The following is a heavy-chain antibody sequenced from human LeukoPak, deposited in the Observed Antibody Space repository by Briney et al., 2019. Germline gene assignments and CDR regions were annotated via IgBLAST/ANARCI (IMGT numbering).Heavy chain of an antibody. J-gene: IGHJ5*02. D-gene: IGHD3-9*01. Sequence: GASVKVSCKASGYTFTGYYMHWVRQAPGQGLEWMGWINPNSGGTNYAQKFQGRVTMTRDTSISTAYMELSRLRSDDTAVYYCARHPVLRYFDWLLYSNWFDPWGQGTLVTVSS. CDR2: INPNSGGT. CDR3: ARHPVLRYFDWLLYSNWFDP. CDR1: GYTFTGYY. V-gene: IGHV1-2*02.